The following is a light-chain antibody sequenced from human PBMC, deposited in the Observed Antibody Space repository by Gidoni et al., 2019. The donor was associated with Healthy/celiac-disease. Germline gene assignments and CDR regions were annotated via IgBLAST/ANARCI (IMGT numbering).Light chain of an antibody. V-gene: IGKV1-33*01. CDR1: QDISNY. CDR3: QQYDNLPLT. Sequence: MTQSPSSLSASVGDRVTITCQTSQDISNYLNWYQKKPGKAPKLLIYDASNLETGVPSRFSGSESGTDFTFTISSLQPEDIATYYCQQYDNLPLTFGGGTKVEIK. J-gene: IGKJ4*01. CDR2: DAS.